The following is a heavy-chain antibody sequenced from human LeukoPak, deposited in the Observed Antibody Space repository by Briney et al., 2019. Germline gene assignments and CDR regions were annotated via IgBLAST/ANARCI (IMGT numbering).Heavy chain of an antibody. J-gene: IGHJ4*02. V-gene: IGHV3-15*01. CDR1: GFTFSNAW. Sequence: PGGSERLFCAASGFTFSNAWMSWVRQAPGKGLEWVGRIKSKSDGGTTEYVEPVKGRFSISRDDSKNMLYLQMNSLKTEDTAVYYCTTGNCGNWGQGTLVTVSS. CDR2: IKSKSDGGTT. D-gene: IGHD2-21*01. CDR3: TTGNCGN.